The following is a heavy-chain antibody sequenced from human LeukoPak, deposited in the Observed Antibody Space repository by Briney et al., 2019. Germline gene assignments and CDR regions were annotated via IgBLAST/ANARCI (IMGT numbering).Heavy chain of an antibody. Sequence: ASVKVSCKASGYTFTGYYMNWVRQAPGQGLEWMGWINPNSGGTNFAQKFQGRVTMTGDTSISTAYMELSRLRSDDTAVYYCARGRGDRYYFDYWGQGTLVTVSS. J-gene: IGHJ4*02. CDR3: ARGRGDRYYFDY. D-gene: IGHD3-10*01. CDR1: GYTFTGYY. CDR2: INPNSGGT. V-gene: IGHV1-2*02.